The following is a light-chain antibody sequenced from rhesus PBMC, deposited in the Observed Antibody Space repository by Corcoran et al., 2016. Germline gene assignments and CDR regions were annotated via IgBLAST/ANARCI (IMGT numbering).Light chain of an antibody. CDR2: VTS. Sequence: DIQMSQSPSSLSASVGDTVTITCRASQGMSNALAWYQQKPGNPPKLPIYVTSTFEDGVPSRVSGSISGTDFTITIDSLQPEDFGTYFCQQGFTRPYTFGQGTKVEIK. V-gene: IGKV1-33*02. J-gene: IGKJ2*01. CDR1: QGMSNA. CDR3: QQGFTRPYT.